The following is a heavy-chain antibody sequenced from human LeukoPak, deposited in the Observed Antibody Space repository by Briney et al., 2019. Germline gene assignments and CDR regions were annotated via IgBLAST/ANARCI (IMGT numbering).Heavy chain of an antibody. CDR1: GFTFSTYW. V-gene: IGHV3-7*01. D-gene: IGHD2/OR15-2a*01. Sequence: GGSLRLSCGASGFTFSTYWMSWVRQAPGKGLEWAANIKRDGSDKYYVDSVKGRFTISRDNAKNSLYLQMNSLRAEDTAVYYCARGEYMWFDPWGQGTLVTVSS. CDR3: ARGEYMWFDP. J-gene: IGHJ5*02. CDR2: IKRDGSDK.